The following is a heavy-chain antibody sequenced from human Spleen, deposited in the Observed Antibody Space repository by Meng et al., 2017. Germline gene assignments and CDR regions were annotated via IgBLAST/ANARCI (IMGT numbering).Heavy chain of an antibody. CDR2: IRDSGGST. CDR1: GFTFSNYG. J-gene: IGHJ4*02. Sequence: GGSLRLSCAASGFTFSNYGMSWVRQAPGKGLEGVSAIRDSGGSTYYADSVKGRFTISRDNSKNTLSLQMNSLRAEDTAVYYCAKDLTLYSYGYKVFDYWGQGALVTVSS. D-gene: IGHD5-18*01. CDR3: AKDLTLYSYGYKVFDY. V-gene: IGHV3-23*01.